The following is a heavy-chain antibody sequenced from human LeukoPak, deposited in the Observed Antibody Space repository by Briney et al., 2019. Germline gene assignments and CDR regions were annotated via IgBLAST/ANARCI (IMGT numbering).Heavy chain of an antibody. D-gene: IGHD5-12*01. CDR2: ISGSGGST. Sequence: GGSLRLSCAASGFTFSSYGMSWVRQAPGKGLEWVSAISGSGGSTYYADSVKGRFTISRDNSKNTLYLQMNSLRAEDTAVYYCAKTVYSGYDWAYYYYYYMDVWGKGTTVTISS. CDR3: AKTVYSGYDWAYYYYYYMDV. V-gene: IGHV3-23*01. CDR1: GFTFSSYG. J-gene: IGHJ6*03.